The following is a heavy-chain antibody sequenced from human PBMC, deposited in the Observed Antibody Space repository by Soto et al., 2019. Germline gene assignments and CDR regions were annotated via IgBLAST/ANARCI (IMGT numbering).Heavy chain of an antibody. D-gene: IGHD2-15*01. CDR2: IIPIFGRA. CDR1: GGTFSSYA. J-gene: IGHJ6*02. Sequence: QVQLVQSGAEVKKPGSSVKVSCKASGGTFSSYAISWVRQAPGQGLEWMGGIIPIFGRADYAQKFQGRVTITAEESTSTAYMELSSLRSEDTAVYYCASVETQRYYYGMDVWGQGTTVTVSS. V-gene: IGHV1-69*12. CDR3: ASVETQRYYYGMDV.